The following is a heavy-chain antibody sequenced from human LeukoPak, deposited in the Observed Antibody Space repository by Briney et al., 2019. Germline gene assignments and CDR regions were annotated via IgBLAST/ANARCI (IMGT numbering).Heavy chain of an antibody. CDR1: GGSISDYF. CDR2: IYSSGST. CDR3: ARGPYCGDDCYFDS. V-gene: IGHV4-4*07. D-gene: IGHD2-21*01. Sequence: SETLSLTCTVSGGSISDYFWSWIRQPAGKGLEWIGRIYSSGSTLYNPSLKSRVTMSVDTSKNQFSLRLTSVTAADTAVYYCARGPYCGDDCYFDSWGRETLFTVSS. J-gene: IGHJ4*02.